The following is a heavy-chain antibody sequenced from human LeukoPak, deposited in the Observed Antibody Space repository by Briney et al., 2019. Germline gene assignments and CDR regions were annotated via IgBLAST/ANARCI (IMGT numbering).Heavy chain of an antibody. V-gene: IGHV3-33*01. CDR3: ARAVGPFDY. J-gene: IGHJ4*02. CDR2: IWYDGSNK. D-gene: IGHD1-26*01. CDR1: GFPFSSYG. Sequence: SGGSLRLSCVASGFPFSSYGMHWVRQAPGRGLEWVAVIWYDGSNKYYADSMKGRFTISRDNSKNTLYLQMNSLRAEDTGVYYCARAVGPFDYWGQGTLVTVSS.